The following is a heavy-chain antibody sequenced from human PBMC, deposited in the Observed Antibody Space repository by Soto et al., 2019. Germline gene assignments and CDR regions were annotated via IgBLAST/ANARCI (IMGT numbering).Heavy chain of an antibody. D-gene: IGHD1-26*01. J-gene: IGHJ4*02. CDR3: EKTPWEKYYSSWFDC. V-gene: IGHV3-30*18. CDR1: GFTFNSYG. CDR2: ISHDGTNK. Sequence: QVQLVESGGGLVQPGRSLRLSCAASGFTFNSYGMHWVRQAPGKGLEWVASISHDGTNKYYVDSVKGRFTISRDNSKSTLYLQMNSLRAEDTAVYYCEKTPWEKYYSSWFDCWGQGTLVTVSS.